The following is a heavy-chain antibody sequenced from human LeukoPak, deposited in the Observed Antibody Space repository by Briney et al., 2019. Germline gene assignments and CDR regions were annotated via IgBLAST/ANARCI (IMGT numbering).Heavy chain of an antibody. CDR1: GFTFSDHQ. CDR2: IKNKAESYTT. Sequence: SGGSLRLSCAASGFTFSDHQMDWVRQAPGKGREWVGRIKNKAESYTTYYAASVEGRITISRDDSKNSLYLQTNSLRSEDTAVYFCAKSSSRLNPGDYWGQGTLVTVSS. D-gene: IGHD6-25*01. CDR3: AKSSSRLNPGDY. J-gene: IGHJ4*02. V-gene: IGHV3-72*01.